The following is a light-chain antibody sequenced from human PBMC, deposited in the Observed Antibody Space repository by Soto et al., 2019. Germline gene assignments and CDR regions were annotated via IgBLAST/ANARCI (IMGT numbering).Light chain of an antibody. J-gene: IGLJ2*01. CDR3: LLYYGGAVI. CDR1: TGAVTSGHY. V-gene: IGLV7-43*01. CDR2: STD. Sequence: QAVVTQEPSLTVSPGGTVTLTCASSTGAVTSGHYTNWLQQKPGQAPRALIYSTDTKHSWTPARFSGSLLGGKAALTLSGAQPEDEADYYCLLYYGGAVIFGGGAKVTVL.